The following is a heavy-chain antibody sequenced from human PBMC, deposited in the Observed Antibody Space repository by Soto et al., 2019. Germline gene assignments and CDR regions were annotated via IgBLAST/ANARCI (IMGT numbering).Heavy chain of an antibody. D-gene: IGHD5-12*01. V-gene: IGHV3-72*01. CDR3: ARGVVSTGYFDY. CDR2: SRDKVHSHTT. CDR1: GFTFSDHY. Sequence: GGSLRLSCAAPGFTFSDHYMDWVRQAPGKGLEWVGRSRDKVHSHTTEYAASVKGRFTISRGDSENSLYLQMNSLKTEDTAVYYCARGVVSTGYFDYWGQGTLVTVSS. J-gene: IGHJ4*02.